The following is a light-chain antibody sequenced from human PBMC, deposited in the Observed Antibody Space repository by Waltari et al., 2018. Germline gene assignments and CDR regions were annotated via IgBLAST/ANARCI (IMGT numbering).Light chain of an antibody. CDR2: KAY. CDR1: QSISSW. Sequence: DIQMTQSPSTLSASVGDRVTITCRASQSISSWLAWYQQKPGKAPKVLIYKAYSLESGVPSRFSGSGSWTEFTLTISSLQPDDFATYYCQQYNSYSGFGPGTKVDIK. V-gene: IGKV1-5*03. J-gene: IGKJ3*01. CDR3: QQYNSYSG.